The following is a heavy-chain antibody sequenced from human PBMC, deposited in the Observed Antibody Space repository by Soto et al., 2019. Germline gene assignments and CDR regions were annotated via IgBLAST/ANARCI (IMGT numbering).Heavy chain of an antibody. J-gene: IGHJ4*02. D-gene: IGHD3-3*01. CDR3: TTGSVEGY. Sequence: EVQLVESGGGLVKPGGSLRLSCTASGFSISSAWMNWVRQAPGKGLEWVGRIKTKTQGETTDYPAPVKGRFTISRDDSKNTLYLQMNGLKMEDTAVYYCTTGSVEGYWGQGTRVTVSS. CDR1: GFSISSAW. V-gene: IGHV3-15*07. CDR2: IKTKTQGETT.